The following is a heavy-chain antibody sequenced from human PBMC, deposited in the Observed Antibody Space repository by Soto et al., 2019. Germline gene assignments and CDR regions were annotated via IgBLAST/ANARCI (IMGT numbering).Heavy chain of an antibody. Sequence: PEGSLRLSCAASGFTFSSYAMSWVRQAPGKGLEWVSAISASGGSTYYADSVKGRFTISRDNSKNTLYLQMNSLRAEDTAVYYCAKSALRYCSSTSCYYYFDYWGQGTLVTVSS. CDR3: AKSALRYCSSTSCYYYFDY. D-gene: IGHD2-2*01. CDR1: GFTFSSYA. CDR2: ISASGGST. J-gene: IGHJ4*02. V-gene: IGHV3-23*01.